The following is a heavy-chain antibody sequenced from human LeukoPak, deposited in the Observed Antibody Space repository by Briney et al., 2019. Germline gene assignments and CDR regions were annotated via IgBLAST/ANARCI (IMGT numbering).Heavy chain of an antibody. Sequence: ASVKVSCKASGYTFTSYGISWVRQAPGQGLEWMGWISAYSGNTNYAQKFQGRVIMTTDTSTSTAYMDLRSLRSDDTAVYYCAREALSLARAYYFDYWGQGTLVTVSS. CDR1: GYTFTSYG. J-gene: IGHJ4*02. D-gene: IGHD3-16*01. CDR2: ISAYSGNT. CDR3: AREALSLARAYYFDY. V-gene: IGHV1-18*01.